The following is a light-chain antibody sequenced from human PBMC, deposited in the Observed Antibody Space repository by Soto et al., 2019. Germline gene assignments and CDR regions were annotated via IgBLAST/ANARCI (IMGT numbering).Light chain of an antibody. V-gene: IGKV1-9*01. CDR3: QQLNSYPL. J-gene: IGKJ3*01. Sequence: DIQLTQSPSFLSASVGDRVTITCRASRGISSSLAWYQQKPGKAPKLLTYAASTLQSGVPPRFSGSGSETEFTLTISSLQPEDFATYYCQQLNSYPLFGPGTKVDIK. CDR1: RGISSS. CDR2: AAS.